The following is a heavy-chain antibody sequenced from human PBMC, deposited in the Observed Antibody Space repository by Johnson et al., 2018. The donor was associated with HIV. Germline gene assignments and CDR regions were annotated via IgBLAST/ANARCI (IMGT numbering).Heavy chain of an antibody. CDR3: ARDRHGSGRPNAFDL. D-gene: IGHD3-10*01. CDR2: ISSGGSSI. CDR1: GFVFSDSH. Sequence: QVQLVESGGGVVQPGGSLRLSCVASGFVFSDSHMSWIRQAPGKGLEWISYISSGGSSIYYADSVRGRFTISRDNAKKSLFLQLNRLRAGDTAVYHFARDRHGSGRPNAFDLWGRGTKVTV. V-gene: IGHV3-11*04. J-gene: IGHJ3*01.